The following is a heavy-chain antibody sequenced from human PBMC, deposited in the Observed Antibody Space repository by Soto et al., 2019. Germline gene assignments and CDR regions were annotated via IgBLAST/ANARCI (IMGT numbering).Heavy chain of an antibody. V-gene: IGHV4-59*12. CDR2: IYYRGTT. D-gene: IGHD3-9*01. CDR1: GGSINSDY. Sequence: SEALYVTCTVSGGSINSDYWSWIRQSPGKGLEWIGYIYYRGTTNYNSSLRSRVTISVDTSKNQFSLKLSSVTAADTAVYFCARVGSSDDILTGYRDAFDIWGQGTMVSVSS. CDR3: ARVGSSDDILTGYRDAFDI. J-gene: IGHJ3*02.